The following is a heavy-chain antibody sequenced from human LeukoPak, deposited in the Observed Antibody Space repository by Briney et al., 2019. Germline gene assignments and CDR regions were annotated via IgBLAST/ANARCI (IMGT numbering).Heavy chain of an antibody. V-gene: IGHV3-7*05. D-gene: IGHD3-10*01. Sequence: GGSLRLSCAASGFTFSYYLMSWVRQTPGKGLEWVANIKRGGSEKYYVDSVKGRFTISRDNAENSLYLQMNSLRVEDTAVYYCARARDYGSGKANAFDIWGQGTMVTVSS. CDR1: GFTFSYYL. J-gene: IGHJ3*02. CDR3: ARARDYGSGKANAFDI. CDR2: IKRGGSEK.